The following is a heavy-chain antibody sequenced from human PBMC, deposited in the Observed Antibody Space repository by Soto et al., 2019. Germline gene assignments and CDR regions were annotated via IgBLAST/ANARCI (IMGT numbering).Heavy chain of an antibody. V-gene: IGHV4-39*01. J-gene: IGHJ5*02. CDR3: VRHMTGTMLSS. Sequence: QLQLQESGPGLVKPSETLSLTCTVSGDSFSGSPYYWAWIRQPPGKGLEWIATIFYSGSADHSPSLKSRATTSVDTSKNQFSLRLSSVTAADTAVYFCVRHMTGTMLSSWGQGTLVTVSS. D-gene: IGHD1-1*01. CDR2: IFYSGSA. CDR1: GDSFSGSPYY.